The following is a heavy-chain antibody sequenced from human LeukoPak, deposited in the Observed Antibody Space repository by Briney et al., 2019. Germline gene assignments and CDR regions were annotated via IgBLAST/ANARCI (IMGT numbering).Heavy chain of an antibody. CDR1: GYTFTSYA. CDR3: AREAFAHYYYGMDA. D-gene: IGHD3-10*01. CDR2: INAGNGNT. Sequence: GASVKVSCKASGYTFTSYAMHWVRQAPGQRLEWMGWINAGNGNTKYSQKFQGRVTITRDTSASTAYMELSSLRSEDTAVYYCAREAFAHYYYGMDAWGQGTTVTVSS. J-gene: IGHJ6*02. V-gene: IGHV1-3*01.